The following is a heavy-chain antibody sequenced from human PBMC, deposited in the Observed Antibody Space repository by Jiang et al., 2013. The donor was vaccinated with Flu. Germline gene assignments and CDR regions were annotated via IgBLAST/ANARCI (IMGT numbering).Heavy chain of an antibody. CDR2: IYYGGNT. CDR1: GGSISSYH. Sequence: LLKPSETLSLTCTVSGGSISSYHWSWIRQPPGRGLEWLAYIYYGGNTNYNPSLKSRLSISVDTSKNQFYLKVSAVTAADTAVYYCARDTDGYSRLHNWFDPWGQGTLVTVSS. D-gene: IGHD5-12*01. V-gene: IGHV4-59*01. CDR3: ARDTDGYSRLHNWFDP. J-gene: IGHJ5*02.